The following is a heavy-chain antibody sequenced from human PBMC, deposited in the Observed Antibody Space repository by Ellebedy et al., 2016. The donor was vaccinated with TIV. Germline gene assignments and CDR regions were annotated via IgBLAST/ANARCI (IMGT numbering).Heavy chain of an antibody. CDR3: ARRSSDTPEAGIGY. CDR1: GGSFSSYY. J-gene: IGHJ4*02. V-gene: IGHV4-34*01. CDR2: INDSGTT. D-gene: IGHD6-19*01. Sequence: SETLSLXXAVYGGSFSSYYWSWIRQSPGKGLEWIGEINDSGTTNYNPSLKSRVTTSVDTSKNQFSLRLSSVTAADTAVYYCARRSSDTPEAGIGYWGLGTRVTVSS.